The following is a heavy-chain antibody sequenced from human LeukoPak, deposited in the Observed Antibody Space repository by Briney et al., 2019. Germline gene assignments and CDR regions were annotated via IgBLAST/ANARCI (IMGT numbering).Heavy chain of an antibody. CDR1: GGSISSYY. J-gene: IGHJ4*02. CDR3: ARLLGYCSSTSCYGPYYFDY. Sequence: SETLTLTCTVSGGSISSYYWRWIRQPPGKGLEWIGYIYYSGSTNYNPSLKSRVTISVDTSKNQFSLKLSSVTAADTAVYYCARLLGYCSSTSCYGPYYFDYWGQGTLVTVSS. V-gene: IGHV4-59*01. D-gene: IGHD2-2*01. CDR2: IYYSGST.